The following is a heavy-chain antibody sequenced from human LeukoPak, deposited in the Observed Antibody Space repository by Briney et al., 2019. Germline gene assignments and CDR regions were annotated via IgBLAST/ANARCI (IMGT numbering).Heavy chain of an antibody. D-gene: IGHD3-22*01. CDR2: ISGSGSST. Sequence: GGSLRLSCAASGFTFSNYGMTWVRQAPGKGLEWVSAISGSGSSTYYADSVKGRFTISRDNSNNTLYLQMNSLRAEDTAVYYCAKAGGGYYYVDYWGQGTLVTVSS. J-gene: IGHJ4*02. V-gene: IGHV3-23*01. CDR3: AKAGGGYYYVDY. CDR1: GFTFSNYG.